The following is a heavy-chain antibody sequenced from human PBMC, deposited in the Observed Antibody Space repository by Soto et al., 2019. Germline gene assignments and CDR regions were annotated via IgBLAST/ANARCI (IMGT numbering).Heavy chain of an antibody. CDR3: ARLTARITMVRGVIRDY. V-gene: IGHV1-69*01. CDR2: IIPIFGTA. CDR1: GGTFSSYA. J-gene: IGHJ4*02. D-gene: IGHD3-10*01. Sequence: QVQLVQSGAEVKKPGSSVKVSCKASGGTFSSYAISWVRQDPGQGLEWMGGIIPIFGTANYAQKFQGRVTITADESTSTAYMELSSLRSEDTAVYYCARLTARITMVRGVIRDYWGQGTLVTVSS.